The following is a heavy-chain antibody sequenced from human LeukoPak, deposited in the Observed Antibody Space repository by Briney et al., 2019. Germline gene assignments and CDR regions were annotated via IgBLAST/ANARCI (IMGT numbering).Heavy chain of an antibody. J-gene: IGHJ4*02. CDR2: TYYRSKWYN. Sequence: RGLEWLGRTYYRSKWYNDYAVSVKSRITINPDTSKNQFSLQLNSVTPEDTAVYYCARVTIAVAGIFDYWGQGTLVTVSS. CDR3: ARVTIAVAGIFDY. V-gene: IGHV6-1*01. D-gene: IGHD6-19*01.